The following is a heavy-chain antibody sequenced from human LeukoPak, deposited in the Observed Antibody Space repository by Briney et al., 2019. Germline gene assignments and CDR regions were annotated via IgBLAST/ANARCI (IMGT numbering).Heavy chain of an antibody. CDR3: ARGIAVAGTH. V-gene: IGHV4-39*07. Sequence: SETLSLTCTVSGGSISSSSYYWGWIRQPPGKGLEWIGSIYYSGSTYYNPSLKSRVTISVDTSKNQFSLKLSSVTAADTAVYYCARGIAVAGTHWGQGTLVTVSS. J-gene: IGHJ4*02. CDR1: GGSISSSSYY. D-gene: IGHD6-19*01. CDR2: IYYSGST.